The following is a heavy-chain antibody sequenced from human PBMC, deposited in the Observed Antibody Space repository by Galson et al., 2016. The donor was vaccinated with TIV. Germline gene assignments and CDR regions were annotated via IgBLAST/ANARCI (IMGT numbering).Heavy chain of an antibody. CDR3: AKVGESGDYSWDAFDV. D-gene: IGHD1-26*01. CDR1: GFGFRNYV. V-gene: IGHV3-23*01. J-gene: IGHJ3*01. Sequence: SLRLSCAASGFGFRNYVMNWVRLAPGKGLEWVSTLSLSGAYTYYADSVKGRFTISRDNSKYTLYLQLNSLRAEDTAIYFCAKVGESGDYSWDAFDVWGQGTVVTVSS. CDR2: LSLSGAYT.